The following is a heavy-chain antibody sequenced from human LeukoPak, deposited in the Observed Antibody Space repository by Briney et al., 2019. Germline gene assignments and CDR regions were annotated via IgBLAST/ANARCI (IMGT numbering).Heavy chain of an antibody. CDR1: DGSISSGGYS. D-gene: IGHD2-15*01. V-gene: IGHV4-30-2*01. Sequence: PSETLSLTCAVSDGSISSGGYSWSWIRQPPGKGLEWIGYIYHSGSTYYNLSLKSRVTISVDRSKNQFSLKLSSVTAADTAVYYCARGGIGDQFDYWGQGTLVTVSS. CDR3: ARGGIGDQFDY. J-gene: IGHJ4*02. CDR2: IYHSGST.